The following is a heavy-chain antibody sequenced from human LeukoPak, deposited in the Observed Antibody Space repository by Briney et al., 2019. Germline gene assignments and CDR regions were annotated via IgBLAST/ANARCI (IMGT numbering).Heavy chain of an antibody. CDR2: IYHSGST. J-gene: IGHJ4*02. CDR3: ARDSGYDYSFDY. V-gene: IGHV4-30-2*01. D-gene: IGHD5-12*01. CDR1: GGSISSGGYS. Sequence: KPSETLSLTCAVSGGSISSGGYSWSWIRQPPGKGLEWIGYIYHSGSTYYNPSLKSRVTISVDRSKNQFSLKLSSVIAADTAVYYCARDSGYDYSFDYWGQGTLVTVSS.